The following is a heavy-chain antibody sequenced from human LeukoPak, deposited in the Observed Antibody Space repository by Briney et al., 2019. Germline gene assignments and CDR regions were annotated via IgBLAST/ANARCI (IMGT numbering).Heavy chain of an antibody. J-gene: IGHJ4*02. Sequence: GGSLRLSCAASGFTFDSHYMTWVRQAPGKGLEWVANIRQDGSQKNYVDSVKGRFTISRDNSKNTLYLQMNSLRAEDTAVYYCAKDGALLRWPVYYFDYWGQGTLVTVSS. CDR2: IRQDGSQK. D-gene: IGHD4-23*01. CDR3: AKDGALLRWPVYYFDY. V-gene: IGHV3-7*03. CDR1: GFTFDSHY.